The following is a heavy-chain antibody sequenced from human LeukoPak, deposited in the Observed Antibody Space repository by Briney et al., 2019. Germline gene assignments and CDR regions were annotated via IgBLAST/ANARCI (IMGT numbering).Heavy chain of an antibody. V-gene: IGHV3-23*01. J-gene: IGHJ4*02. Sequence: GGSLRLSCAASGFTFSNYAMSWVRQAPGKGLEWVSAISGSGGSTYYADSVKGRFTISRDNSKNTLYLQMNSLRVEDTAVYYCARDLYRIVVVPHYFDYWGQGTLVTVSS. CDR2: ISGSGGST. CDR3: ARDLYRIVVVPHYFDY. CDR1: GFTFSNYA. D-gene: IGHD3-22*01.